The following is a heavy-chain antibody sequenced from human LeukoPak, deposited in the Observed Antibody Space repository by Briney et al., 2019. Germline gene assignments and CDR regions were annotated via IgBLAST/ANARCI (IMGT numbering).Heavy chain of an antibody. J-gene: IGHJ6*02. CDR1: GGSMSSYY. CDR3: ARGWPDYYSMDI. Sequence: PSETLSLTCTVSGGSMSSYYWSGIRQPPGKGPEGIGYIYYRGTTSYNPTLKGRVTISMDTSNNHFSLKLRSVTAGDTAVYYCARGWPDYYSMDIWGPGTTVTVSS. CDR2: IYYRGTT. D-gene: IGHD2-15*01. V-gene: IGHV4-59*01.